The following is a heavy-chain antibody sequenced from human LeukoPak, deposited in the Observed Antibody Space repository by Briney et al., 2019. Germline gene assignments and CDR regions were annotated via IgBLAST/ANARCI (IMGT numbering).Heavy chain of an antibody. CDR2: IKQDGSEK. CDR3: ARDRGTEVPAAPDTYYYMDV. V-gene: IGHV3-7*01. CDR1: GFTFSSYW. J-gene: IGHJ6*03. Sequence: GGSLRLSCAASGFTFSSYWMSWVRQAPGKGLEWVANIKQDGSEKYYVDSVKGRFTISRDNAKNSLYLQMNSLRAEDTAVYYCARDRGTEVPAAPDTYYYMDVWGKGTAVTISS. D-gene: IGHD2-2*01.